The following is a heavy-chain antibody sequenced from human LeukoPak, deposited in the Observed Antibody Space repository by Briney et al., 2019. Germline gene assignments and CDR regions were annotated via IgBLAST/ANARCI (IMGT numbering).Heavy chain of an antibody. V-gene: IGHV3-11*01. J-gene: IGHJ4*02. CDR3: ARYCVGGSCYSGPDY. CDR2: ISRGGNSI. Sequence: GGSLRLSCAASGFTFSDYYMTWLRQAPGKGLEWVSSISRGGNSIYYTDSVKGRFTISRDNAKNSLYLQMNSLRAEDTAVYYCARYCVGGSCYSGPDYWGQGSLVTVSS. D-gene: IGHD2-15*01. CDR1: GFTFSDYY.